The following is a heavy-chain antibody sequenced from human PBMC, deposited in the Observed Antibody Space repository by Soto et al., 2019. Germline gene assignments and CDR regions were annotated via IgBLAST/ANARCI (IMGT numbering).Heavy chain of an antibody. CDR3: ASHGNWFDP. CDR2: ISYDGSNK. Sequence: QVQLVESGGGVVQPGRSLRLSCAASGFTFSSYAMHWVRQAPGKGLEWVAVISYDGSNKYYADSVKGRFTISRDNSKNTLYLQMNSLRAEDTAVYYCASHGNWFDPWGQGNLVTVSS. J-gene: IGHJ5*02. V-gene: IGHV3-30-3*01. CDR1: GFTFSSYA.